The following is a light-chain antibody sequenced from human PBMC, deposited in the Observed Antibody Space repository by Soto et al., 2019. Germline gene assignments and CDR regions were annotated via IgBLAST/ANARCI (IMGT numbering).Light chain of an antibody. CDR3: QQYNEWPRT. CDR2: HAA. Sequence: EIGMTQSQATLSVSPGERATLSCRASQSVINNVAWYQQKPGQAPRLLIYHAATRATGIPARISGSGSGTEVTLNISSLQSEDFAVYYCQQYNEWPRTFGGGTKVEIK. V-gene: IGKV3-15*01. CDR1: QSVINN. J-gene: IGKJ4*01.